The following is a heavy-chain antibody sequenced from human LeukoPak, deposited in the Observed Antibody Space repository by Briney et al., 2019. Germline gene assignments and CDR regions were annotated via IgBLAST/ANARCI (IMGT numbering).Heavy chain of an antibody. CDR2: XYYSGST. D-gene: IGHD5-12*01. CDR3: ASDAPPAWLRQWDYFDY. J-gene: IGHJ4*02. CDR1: GGSISSXXXX. Sequence: SETLSLTCTVSGGSISSXXXXXXXXRXXXXXXXXXXXXXYYSGSTYYNPSLXXXXXXXVDTSKNQFSLKLSSVTAADTAVYYCASDAPPAWLRQWDYFDYWGQGTLVTVSS. V-gene: IGHV4-39*01.